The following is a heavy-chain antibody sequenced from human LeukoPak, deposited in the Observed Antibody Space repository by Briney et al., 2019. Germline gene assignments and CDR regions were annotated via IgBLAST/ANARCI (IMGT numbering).Heavy chain of an antibody. J-gene: IGHJ4*02. CDR1: GFTFSDYY. CDR3: ARKGYSGYDTSDY. Sequence: KAGGSLRLSCAASGFTFSDYYMSWIRQAPGKGLEWVSYISSSSSYTNYADSVKGRFTISRDNAKNSLYLQMNSLRAEDTAEYYCARKGYSGYDTSDYWGQGTLVTVSS. D-gene: IGHD5-12*01. CDR2: ISSSSSYT. V-gene: IGHV3-11*06.